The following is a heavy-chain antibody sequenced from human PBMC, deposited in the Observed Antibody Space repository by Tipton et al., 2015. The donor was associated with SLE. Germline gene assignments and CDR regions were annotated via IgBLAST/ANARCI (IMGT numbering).Heavy chain of an antibody. CDR2: IRADGSNK. CDR3: AGGTGAYFDH. V-gene: IGHV3-30*02. Sequence: SGFLYSGYALHWVRQAPGKGREWVAFIRADGSNKDYADSVKGRFTISRDNSKNTLYLQMNRLRVEDTAVYYCAGGTGAYFDHWGQGTLVTVSS. D-gene: IGHD3-16*01. J-gene: IGHJ4*02. CDR1: GFLYSGYA.